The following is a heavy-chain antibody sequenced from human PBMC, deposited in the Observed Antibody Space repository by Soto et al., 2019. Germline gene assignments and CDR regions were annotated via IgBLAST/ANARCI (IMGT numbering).Heavy chain of an antibody. CDR1: GFTFDDYA. V-gene: IGHV3-9*01. D-gene: IGHD3-9*01. CDR2: ISWNSGSI. J-gene: IGHJ4*02. CDR3: AKGNHYDILTGYNSY. Sequence: EVQLVESGGGLVQPGRSLRLSCAASGFTFDDYAMHWVRQAPGKGLEWVSGISWNSGSIGYADSVKGRFTISRDNAKNSLYLQMNSLRAEDTALYYCAKGNHYDILTGYNSYWGPGTLVTVSS.